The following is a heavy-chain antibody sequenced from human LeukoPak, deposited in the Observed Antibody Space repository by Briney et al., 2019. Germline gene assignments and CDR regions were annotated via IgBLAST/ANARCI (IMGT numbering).Heavy chain of an antibody. CDR3: AKGVFRGSSGPNWFEP. J-gene: IGHJ5*02. Sequence: GGSLRLSCAASGFTFSSYAMSWVRQAPGKGLEWVSAISGSGGSTYYADSVKGRFTISRDNSKNTLYLQMNSLRAEDTAVYYCAKGVFRGSSGPNWFEPWGQGTLVTVSS. V-gene: IGHV3-23*01. CDR1: GFTFSSYA. CDR2: ISGSGGST. D-gene: IGHD3-22*01.